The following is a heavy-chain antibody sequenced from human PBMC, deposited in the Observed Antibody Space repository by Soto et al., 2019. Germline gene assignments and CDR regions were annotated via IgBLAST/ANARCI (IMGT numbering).Heavy chain of an antibody. CDR1: GGTFSSYA. V-gene: IGHV1-69*01. D-gene: IGHD2-2*01. J-gene: IGHJ6*02. CDR3: ARGSRVPAAMVLYYYYGMDV. Sequence: QVQLVQSGAEVKKPGSSVKVSCKASGGTFSSYAISWVRQAPGQGLEWMGGIIPIFGTANYAQKFQGRVTITADESTSTAYMELSSLRSEDTAVYYCARGSRVPAAMVLYYYYGMDVWGQGPTVTVSS. CDR2: IIPIFGTA.